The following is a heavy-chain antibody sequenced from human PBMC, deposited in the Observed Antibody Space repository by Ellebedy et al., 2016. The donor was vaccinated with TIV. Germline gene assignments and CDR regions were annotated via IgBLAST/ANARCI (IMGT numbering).Heavy chain of an antibody. CDR3: AKDDLGDYDLHFYFYH. D-gene: IGHD4-17*01. CDR2: VRFDGGND. J-gene: IGHJ4*02. CDR1: GFTFSRFG. Sequence: PGGSLRLSCAASGFTFSRFGMHWVRQAPGKGLEWLAFVRFDGGNDYYAESVQGRFTISRDNSKSTLFLQMNSLRTDDTAVYYCAKDDLGDYDLHFYFYHWGQGALVTVSS. V-gene: IGHV3-30*02.